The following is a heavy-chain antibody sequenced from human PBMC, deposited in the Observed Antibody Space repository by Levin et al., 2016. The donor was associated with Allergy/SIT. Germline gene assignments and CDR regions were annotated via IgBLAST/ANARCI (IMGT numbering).Heavy chain of an antibody. CDR1: GFTFSSYT. V-gene: IGHV3-23*01. D-gene: IGHD3-22*01. Sequence: GESLKISCAASGFTFSSYTMSWVRQAPGKGLEWVSAISGSGGSTYYADSVKGRFTISRDNSKNTLYLQMNSLRAEDTAVYYCASRFTYYYDSSGYDDYWGQGTLVTVSS. CDR2: ISGSGGST. J-gene: IGHJ4*02. CDR3: ASRFTYYYDSSGYDDY.